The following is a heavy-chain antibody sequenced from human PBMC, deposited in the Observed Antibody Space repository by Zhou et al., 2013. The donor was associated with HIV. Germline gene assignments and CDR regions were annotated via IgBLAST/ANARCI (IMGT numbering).Heavy chain of an antibody. CDR3: ARGRAHCKDGICYTAANWFFDL. Sequence: QVQLVQSGAEVKKPGSSVKVSCKASGGTFSDYRFSWVREAPGQGLEWLGGIIPTFGPGYHAHKFQGRVSFTADETTSTAYMELNRLTSDDTAIYFCARGRAHCKDGICYTAANWFFDLWGRGTLVTVSS. D-gene: IGHD2-2*02. CDR2: IIPTFGPG. V-gene: IGHV1-69*12. J-gene: IGHJ2*01. CDR1: GGTFSDYR.